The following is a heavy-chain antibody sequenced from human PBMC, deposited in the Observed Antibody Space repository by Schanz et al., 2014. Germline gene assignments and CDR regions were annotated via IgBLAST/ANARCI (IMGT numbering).Heavy chain of an antibody. J-gene: IGHJ4*02. Sequence: QVQLVESGGGVVQPGGSLRLSCAASGFTFDPYAMHWLRQSPGKGLEWVAVLSSDESRKFYADSEKGRFTISRDSSSNTVYLQMNTLRAEDTAVYYCARLDSSSWYPRYWGQGTLVTVSS. CDR3: ARLDSSSWYPRY. CDR2: LSSDESRK. CDR1: GFTFDPYA. D-gene: IGHD6-13*01. V-gene: IGHV3-30-3*01.